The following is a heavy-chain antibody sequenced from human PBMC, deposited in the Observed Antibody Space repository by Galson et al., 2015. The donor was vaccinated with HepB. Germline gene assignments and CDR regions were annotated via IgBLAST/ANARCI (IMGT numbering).Heavy chain of an antibody. Sequence: SLRLSCAASGFTFSSYAMSWVRQAPGKGLEWVSAISGSGGSTYYADSVKGRFTISRDNSKNTLYLQMNSLRAEDTAVYYCAKASRGGSITMVRGVIPDYWGQGTLVTVSS. CDR2: ISGSGGST. D-gene: IGHD3-10*01. J-gene: IGHJ4*02. CDR1: GFTFSSYA. CDR3: AKASRGGSITMVRGVIPDY. V-gene: IGHV3-23*01.